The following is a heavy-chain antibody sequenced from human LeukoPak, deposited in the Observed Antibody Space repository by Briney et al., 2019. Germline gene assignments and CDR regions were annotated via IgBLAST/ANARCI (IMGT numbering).Heavy chain of an antibody. D-gene: IGHD5-24*01. CDR2: IYPGDSDT. CDR1: GYSFTSYW. V-gene: IGHV5-51*01. J-gene: IGHJ4*02. Sequence: GESLKISCKGSGYSFTSYWIGWVRQMPGKGLEWMGIIYPGDSDTRYSPSFQGQVTISADKSISTAYLQWSSLKASDTAIYYCARGVEMATIFDLGYFDYWGQGTLVTVSS. CDR3: ARGVEMATIFDLGYFDY.